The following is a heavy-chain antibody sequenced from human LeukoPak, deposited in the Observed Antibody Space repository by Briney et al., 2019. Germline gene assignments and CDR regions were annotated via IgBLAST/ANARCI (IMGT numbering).Heavy chain of an antibody. Sequence: SETLSLTCTVSGGSISSYYWSWIRQPAGKGLEWIGYIYYSGSTNYNPSLKSRVTISVDTSKNQFSLKLSSVTAADTAVYYCARVAAAAPDYWGQGTLVTVSS. CDR2: IYYSGST. V-gene: IGHV4-59*01. CDR1: GGSISSYY. D-gene: IGHD2-2*01. CDR3: ARVAAAAPDY. J-gene: IGHJ4*02.